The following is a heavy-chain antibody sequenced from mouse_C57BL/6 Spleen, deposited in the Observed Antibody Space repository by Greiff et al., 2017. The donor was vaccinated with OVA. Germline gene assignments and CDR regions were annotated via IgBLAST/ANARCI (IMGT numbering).Heavy chain of an antibody. CDR2: ISDGGSYT. CDR3: ARSLYDYDGAWFAY. V-gene: IGHV5-4*03. CDR1: GFTFSSYA. Sequence: EVKLVESGGGLVKPGGSLKLSCAASGFTFSSYAMSWVRQTPEKRLEWVATISDGGSYTYYPDNVKGRFTISRDNAKNNLYLQMSHLKSEDTAMYYCARSLYDYDGAWFAYWGQGTLVTVSA. D-gene: IGHD2-4*01. J-gene: IGHJ3*01.